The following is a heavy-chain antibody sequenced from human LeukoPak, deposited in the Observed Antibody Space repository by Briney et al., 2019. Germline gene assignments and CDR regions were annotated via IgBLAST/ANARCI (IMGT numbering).Heavy chain of an antibody. CDR3: ARLANIMVRGVIITPPDY. J-gene: IGHJ4*02. D-gene: IGHD3-10*01. CDR2: INHSGST. Sequence: PSETLSLTCAVYGGSFSGYYWSWIRQPPGKGLEWIGEINHSGSTNYNPSLKSRVTISVDTSKNQFSLKLSSVTAADTAVYYCARLANIMVRGVIITPPDYWGQGTLVTVSS. V-gene: IGHV4-34*01. CDR1: GGSFSGYY.